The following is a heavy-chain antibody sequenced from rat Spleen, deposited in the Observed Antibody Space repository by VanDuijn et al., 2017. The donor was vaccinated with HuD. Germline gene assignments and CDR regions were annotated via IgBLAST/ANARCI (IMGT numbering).Heavy chain of an antibody. CDR3: ARRHYGYTDYFDY. V-gene: IGHV5-17*01. J-gene: IGHJ2*01. D-gene: IGHD1-9*01. CDR1: GFTFSDYA. CDR2: ISYGDTSGHSST. Sequence: EVQLVESGGGLVQPGRSLKISCAASGFTFSDYAMAWVRQAPKKGLEWVATISYGDTSGHSSTYYRNSVKGRFTISRDIAKSTLSLQMDSLRSEDTATYYCARRHYGYTDYFDYWGQGVMITVSS.